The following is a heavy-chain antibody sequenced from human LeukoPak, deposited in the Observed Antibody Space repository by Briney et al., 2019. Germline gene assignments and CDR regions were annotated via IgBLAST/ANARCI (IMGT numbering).Heavy chain of an antibody. CDR1: GGTFSSYA. Sequence: ASVKVSCKASGGTFSSYAISWVRQAPGQGLGWMGGIIPIFGTANYAQKFQGRVTITADESTSTAYMELSSLRSEDTAVYYCARDPPGGYYDSSGYYSPYYYYMDVWGKGTTVTVSS. CDR3: ARDPPGGYYDSSGYYSPYYYYMDV. CDR2: IIPIFGTA. J-gene: IGHJ6*03. V-gene: IGHV1-69*01. D-gene: IGHD3-22*01.